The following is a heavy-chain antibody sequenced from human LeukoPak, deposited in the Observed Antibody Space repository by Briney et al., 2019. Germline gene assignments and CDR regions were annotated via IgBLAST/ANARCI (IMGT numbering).Heavy chain of an antibody. V-gene: IGHV3-74*01. J-gene: IGHJ5*02. CDR2: INSDGGGA. CDR3: ARDVPHNWFDT. Sequence: GGSLRLSCAASGITFGNNWMHWVRQGPGKGLVRISRINSDGGGAIYADSVKGRFTVSRDNAMNTLYLQMNSLRAEDTAVYYCARDVPHNWFDTWGQGTLVTVSS. CDR1: GITFGNNW.